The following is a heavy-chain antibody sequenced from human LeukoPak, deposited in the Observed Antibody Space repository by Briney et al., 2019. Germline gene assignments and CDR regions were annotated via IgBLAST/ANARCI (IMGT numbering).Heavy chain of an antibody. Sequence: GGSLRLSCAASGFTFSSYWMSWVRQAPGKGLEWVANIKQEGSEKYYVDSVKGRFTISRDNAKNSLYLQMNSLRAEDTAVYYCARDQFMVRGVINLYYSYMDVWGKGYTGSVCS. J-gene: IGHJ6*03. D-gene: IGHD3-10*01. CDR2: IKQEGSEK. V-gene: IGHV3-7*01. CDR3: ARDQFMVRGVINLYYSYMDV. CDR1: GFTFSSYW.